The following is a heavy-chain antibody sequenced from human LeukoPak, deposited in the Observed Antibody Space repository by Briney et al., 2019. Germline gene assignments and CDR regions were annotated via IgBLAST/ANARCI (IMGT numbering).Heavy chain of an antibody. D-gene: IGHD3-16*01. Sequence: PGGSLRLSCAASGFTFSSYEMNWVRQAPGKGLEWVSYISSSGSTIYYADSVKGRFTISRDNAKNSLYLQMNSLRAEDTAAYYCARHTYYYFDNWGQGTLVTVSS. V-gene: IGHV3-48*03. CDR3: ARHTYYYFDN. J-gene: IGHJ4*02. CDR1: GFTFSSYE. CDR2: ISSSGSTI.